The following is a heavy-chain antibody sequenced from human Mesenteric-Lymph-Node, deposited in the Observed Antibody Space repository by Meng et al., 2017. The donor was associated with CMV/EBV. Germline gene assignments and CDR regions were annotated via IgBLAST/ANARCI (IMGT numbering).Heavy chain of an antibody. V-gene: IGHV1-69*05. Sequence: SVKVSCKASGGTFSSCAVSWVRQAPGQGLEWMGGIIPIFGTANYAQKFQGRVTITTDESTSTAYMELRSLRSDDTAVYYCARGLTIFGVVPSCMDVWGQGTTVTVSS. J-gene: IGHJ6*02. D-gene: IGHD3-3*01. CDR3: ARGLTIFGVVPSCMDV. CDR1: GGTFSSCA. CDR2: IIPIFGTA.